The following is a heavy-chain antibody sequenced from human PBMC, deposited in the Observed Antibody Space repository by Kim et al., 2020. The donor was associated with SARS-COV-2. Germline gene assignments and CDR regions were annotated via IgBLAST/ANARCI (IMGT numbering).Heavy chain of an antibody. Sequence: GGSLRLSCAASGFTFSSYGMHWVRQAPGKGLEWVAVISYDGSNKNYEDSVKGRFTISRDNSKNTLYLQMNSLRAEDTAVYYCARDIASYSSGWIYYYYGMDVCGQGTTVTVS. D-gene: IGHD6-19*01. CDR3: ARDIASYSSGWIYYYYGMDV. CDR1: GFTFSSYG. V-gene: IGHV3-30*04. J-gene: IGHJ6*02. CDR2: ISYDGSNK.